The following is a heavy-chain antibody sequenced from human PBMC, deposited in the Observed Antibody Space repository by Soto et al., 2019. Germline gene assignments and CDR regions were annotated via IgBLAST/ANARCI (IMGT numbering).Heavy chain of an antibody. CDR1: GFTFSSYG. V-gene: IGHV3-30*18. J-gene: IGHJ6*02. CDR3: AKGGSGGSVPDV. Sequence: QVQLVESGGGVVQPGRSLRLSCAASGFTFSSYGMHWVRQAPGKGLEWVAVISYDGSNKYYADSVKGRFTISRDNSKNTLYLQMNSLIAEDTAVYYCAKGGSGGSVPDVWGQGTTVTVSS. D-gene: IGHD2-15*01. CDR2: ISYDGSNK.